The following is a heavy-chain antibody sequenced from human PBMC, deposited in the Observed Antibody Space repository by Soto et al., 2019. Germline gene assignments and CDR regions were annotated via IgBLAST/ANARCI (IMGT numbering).Heavy chain of an antibody. D-gene: IGHD5-18*01. CDR2: MNVDTGGT. J-gene: IGHJ4*02. V-gene: IGHV1-2*06. CDR1: GYRFTTFY. Sequence: GASVKVSCKASGYRFTTFYIHRARQTPGQGLEWIGRMNVDTGGTTYAQKFQGRDTMTRDTSISTAYMEVTNVKSGYPAIYYCARDGNFVLRGYSSGFDFWGQGTRVTV. CDR3: ARDGNFVLRGYSSGFDF.